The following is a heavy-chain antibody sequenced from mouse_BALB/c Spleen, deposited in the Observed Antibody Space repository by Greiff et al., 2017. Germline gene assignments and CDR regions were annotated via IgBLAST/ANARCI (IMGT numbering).Heavy chain of an antibody. CDR2: IYPGNSDT. D-gene: IGHD1-1*01. CDR3: TRDTTGDYFDY. V-gene: IGHV1-5*01. J-gene: IGHJ2*01. CDR1: GYTFTSYW. Sequence: VQLQQSGTVLARPGASVKMSCKASGYTFTSYWMHWVKQRPGQGLEWIGAIYPGNSDTSYNQKFKGKAKLTAVTSTSTAYMELSSLTNEDSAVYYCTRDTTGDYFDYWGQGTTLTVSS.